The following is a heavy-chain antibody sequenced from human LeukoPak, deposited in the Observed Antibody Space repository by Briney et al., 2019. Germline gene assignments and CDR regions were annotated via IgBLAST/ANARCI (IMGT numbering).Heavy chain of an antibody. D-gene: IGHD5-18*01. J-gene: IGHJ4*02. CDR3: VREARGYHYTYFDY. V-gene: IGHV3-13*01. Sequence: GGSLRLSCTASGFTLGSHDMHWVRQIPGQGLEWVAAVSSGFHAFFADSVQGRFTVSREDARNSLYLQMNSLRAGGTAVYYCVREARGYHYTYFDYWGQGTLVTVSS. CDR1: GFTLGSHD. CDR2: VSSGFHA.